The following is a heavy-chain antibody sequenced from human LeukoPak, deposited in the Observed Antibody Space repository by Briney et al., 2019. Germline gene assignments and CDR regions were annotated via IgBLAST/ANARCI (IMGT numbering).Heavy chain of an antibody. CDR3: ARGYSYGYRFNWFDP. Sequence: PGGSLRLSCAASGFTFSSYAMSWVRQAPGKGLECLSGFSGSGGSTYYADSVKGRFTISRDNSKNTLYLQMNSLRAEDTAVYYCARGYSYGYRFNWFDPWGQGTLVTVSS. CDR2: FSGSGGST. CDR1: GFTFSSYA. V-gene: IGHV3-23*01. D-gene: IGHD5-18*01. J-gene: IGHJ5*02.